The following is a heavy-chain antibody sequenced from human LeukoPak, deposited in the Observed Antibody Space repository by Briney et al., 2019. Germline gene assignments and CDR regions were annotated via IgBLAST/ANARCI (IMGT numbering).Heavy chain of an antibody. V-gene: IGHV1-18*01. CDR1: GYTFTSYG. Sequence: ASVKVSFKAFGYTFTSYGISWVRQAPGQGLEWMGWISAYNGNTNYAQKLEGRVTMTTDTSTSTANMELRGMRSDDRAVYYGARVGILGLIEYGMDVWGQGTTVTVSS. D-gene: IGHD7-27*01. CDR3: ARVGILGLIEYGMDV. J-gene: IGHJ6*02. CDR2: ISAYNGNT.